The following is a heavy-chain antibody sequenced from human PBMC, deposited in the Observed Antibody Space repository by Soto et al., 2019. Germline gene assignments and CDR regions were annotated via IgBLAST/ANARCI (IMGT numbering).Heavy chain of an antibody. D-gene: IGHD3-10*01. CDR2: ITDTGGDT. CDR3: ARGSTDSYPGSRIFDF. CDR1: GITFLSRA. J-gene: IGHJ4*02. Sequence: WGSLRLSCVASGITFLSRAIIFVRQAPCEGLEWVSTITDTGGDTKYADSVRGRFTMSRDNSKKTLYLQMNSLRVEDSALYYCARGSTDSYPGSRIFDFWGRGTLVTVSS. V-gene: IGHV3-23*01.